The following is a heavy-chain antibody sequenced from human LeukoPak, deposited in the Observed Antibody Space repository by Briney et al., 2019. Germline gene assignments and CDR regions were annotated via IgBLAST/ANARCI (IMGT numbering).Heavy chain of an antibody. CDR2: TISDGRST. V-gene: IGHV3-74*01. CDR1: GFTFSSYL. J-gene: IGHJ4*02. Sequence: AGSLRLSCAASGFTFSSYLMDWVRQAPGKGLVWVSRTISDGRSTIYADSVKGRFTISRDNARNTLYLQMNSLRAEDTAVYYCARANGDLLVDYWGQGTLVTVSS. D-gene: IGHD4-17*01. CDR3: ARANGDLLVDY.